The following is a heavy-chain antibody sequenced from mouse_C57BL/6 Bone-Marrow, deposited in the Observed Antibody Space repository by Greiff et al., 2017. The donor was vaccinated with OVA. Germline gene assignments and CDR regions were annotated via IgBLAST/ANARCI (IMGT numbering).Heavy chain of an antibody. D-gene: IGHD2-4*01. V-gene: IGHV1-64*01. J-gene: IGHJ4*01. CDR2: IHPNSGST. CDR1: GYTFTSYW. Sequence: QVQLQQPGAELVKPGASVKLSCKASGYTFTSYWMHWVKQRPGQGLEWIGMIHPNSGSTNYNEKFKSKATLTVDKSSSTAYMQLSSLTSEDSAVYYCARYFLYYDYDGYYAMDYWGQGTSVTVSS. CDR3: ARYFLYYDYDGYYAMDY.